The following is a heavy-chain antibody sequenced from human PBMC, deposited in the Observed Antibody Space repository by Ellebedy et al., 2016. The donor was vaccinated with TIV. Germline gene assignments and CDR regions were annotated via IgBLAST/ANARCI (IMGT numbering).Heavy chain of an antibody. CDR2: INPNSGDT. CDR1: GYTFTGYY. Sequence: ASVKVSXXASGYTFTGYYMHWVRQAPGQGLEWMGWINPNSGDTNYAQKFQGRVTMTRDTSISTAYMELSRLRSDDTAVYYCARDLNGSGSYFYWGQGTLVTVSS. J-gene: IGHJ4*02. CDR3: ARDLNGSGSYFY. D-gene: IGHD1-26*01. V-gene: IGHV1-2*02.